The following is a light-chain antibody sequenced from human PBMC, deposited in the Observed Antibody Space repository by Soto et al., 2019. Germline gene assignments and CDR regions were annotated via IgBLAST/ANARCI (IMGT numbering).Light chain of an antibody. J-gene: IGKJ1*01. CDR2: GAS. CDR3: QQTYSTPWT. CDR1: QSISSW. V-gene: IGKV1-39*01. Sequence: DIQMTQSPSTLSASVGDRVTITCRASQSISSWLAWYQQKPGKAPKLLIYGASTLQGGVPSRFSGSVSGTEFTLTISSLQPGDLATYFCQQTYSTPWTFGQGTKVDIK.